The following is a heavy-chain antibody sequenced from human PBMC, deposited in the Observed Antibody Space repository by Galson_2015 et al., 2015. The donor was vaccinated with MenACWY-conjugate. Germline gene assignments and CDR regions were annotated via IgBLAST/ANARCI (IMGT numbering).Heavy chain of an antibody. CDR1: GFSLSSSGVG. CDR3: AHSGGDTTMVHWWFDP. V-gene: IGHV2-5*02. Sequence: ALVKPTQTLTLTCTFSGFSLSSSGVGVGWIRQPPGTALEWLAFIYWDDDKRYSPSLKTRLTITRDTSKNQAVLTMTNMDPVDTATYYCAHSGGDTTMVHWWFDPWGRGTLVTVSS. CDR2: IYWDDDK. D-gene: IGHD5-18*01. J-gene: IGHJ5*02.